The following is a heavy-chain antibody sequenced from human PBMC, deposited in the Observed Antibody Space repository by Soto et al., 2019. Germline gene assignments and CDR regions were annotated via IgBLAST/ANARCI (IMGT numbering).Heavy chain of an antibody. J-gene: IGHJ5*02. D-gene: IGHD3-10*01. CDR3: ANEQATSGGKVA. Sequence: EVQLVETGGGLIQPGGSLRLSCAASGFTVSRNYLSWVRQAPGKGLEWVSVIYSGGSTYYADSVKGRFTISRDNSKNTVYLRMNSLRADDTAVYYCANEQATSGGKVAWGQGTLVTVSS. CDR1: GFTVSRNY. CDR2: IYSGGST. V-gene: IGHV3-53*02.